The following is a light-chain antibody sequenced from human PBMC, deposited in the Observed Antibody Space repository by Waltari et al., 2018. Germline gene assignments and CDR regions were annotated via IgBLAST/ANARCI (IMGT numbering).Light chain of an antibody. V-gene: IGKV3-11*01. CDR2: DAP. J-gene: IGKJ2*01. CDR3: HQGTTWPRT. Sequence: EIVLTQSPVTLSLSPGQRATLSCRASQSVANFLGWYHQKAGQAPRLLIYDAPKRAPGIPARFSGGGSGTDFTLTISSLEPEDVGLYYCHQGTTWPRTFGQGTKLEI. CDR1: QSVANF.